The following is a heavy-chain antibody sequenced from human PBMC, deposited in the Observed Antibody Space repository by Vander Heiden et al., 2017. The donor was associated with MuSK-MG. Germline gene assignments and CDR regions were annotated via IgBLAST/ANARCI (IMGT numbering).Heavy chain of an antibody. Sequence: GTFSSYAISWVGQAPGQGLEWMGGIIPILGTANYGQKFQGRVTITADESTSTAYMELSSLRSEDTAVYYGARAEGFPYDYIWGSYRRGAFDIWGQGTMVTVSS. CDR1: GTFSSYA. V-gene: IGHV1-69*01. D-gene: IGHD3-16*02. CDR2: IIPILGTA. J-gene: IGHJ3*02. CDR3: ARAEGFPYDYIWGSYRRGAFDI.